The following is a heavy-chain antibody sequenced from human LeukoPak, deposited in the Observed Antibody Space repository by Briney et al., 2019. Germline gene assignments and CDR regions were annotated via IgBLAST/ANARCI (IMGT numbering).Heavy chain of an antibody. Sequence: PGGSLRLSCAASGFTFSSYSMNWVRQAPGKGLEWVSYISSSSSTIYYADSVKGRFTISRDNSKNTLYLQMNSLRAEDTAVYYCARGIPYYDFWSGASLDYWGQGTLVTVSS. CDR1: GFTFSSYS. D-gene: IGHD3-3*01. V-gene: IGHV3-48*01. J-gene: IGHJ4*02. CDR2: ISSSSSTI. CDR3: ARGIPYYDFWSGASLDY.